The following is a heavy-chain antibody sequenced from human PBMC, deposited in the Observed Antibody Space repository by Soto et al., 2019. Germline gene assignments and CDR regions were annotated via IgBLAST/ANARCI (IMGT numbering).Heavy chain of an antibody. J-gene: IGHJ4*02. CDR2: ISADNGNT. CDR3: ARSWSYYCGGYSDY. Sequence: QVQLVQSGAEVKEPGASVKVSCKASGYTFTSYTITWVRQAPGQRLEWMGWISADNGNTNYAQTLQGRVTMTTDTATSTAYVVRRSLRSDAAAVYFGARSWSYYCGGYSDYWGRGTLVTVSS. D-gene: IGHD3-10*01. V-gene: IGHV1-18*01. CDR1: GYTFTSYT.